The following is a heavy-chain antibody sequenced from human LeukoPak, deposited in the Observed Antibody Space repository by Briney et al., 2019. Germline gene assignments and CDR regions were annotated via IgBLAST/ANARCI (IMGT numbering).Heavy chain of an antibody. Sequence: AETLSLTCSVSGGDSISSYYWYWIRQSPGKRLEWIGNISNSGYTNYNPSLDTQNTMSTDTSKMQFFMRLSSVSAADTAVSSGAGRSCGGLNWGVGTPGLVSS. CDR1: GGDSISSYY. CDR3: AGRSCGGLN. V-gene: IGHV4-59*01. J-gene: IGHJ4*02. CDR2: ISNSGYT. D-gene: IGHD6-19*01.